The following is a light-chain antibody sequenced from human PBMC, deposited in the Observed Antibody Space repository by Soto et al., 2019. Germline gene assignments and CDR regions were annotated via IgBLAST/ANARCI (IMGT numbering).Light chain of an antibody. CDR1: QDIRKY. CDR2: DAS. Sequence: DIQMTQSPSSLSASVGDRVTITCQATQDIRKYLNWYQQKPGKAPKLLIYDASSLETGVPSRFGGSGSGTDFTLTISSLQPEDFATYYCQQYDNLPLIFGQGTRLEIK. V-gene: IGKV1-33*01. J-gene: IGKJ5*01. CDR3: QQYDNLPLI.